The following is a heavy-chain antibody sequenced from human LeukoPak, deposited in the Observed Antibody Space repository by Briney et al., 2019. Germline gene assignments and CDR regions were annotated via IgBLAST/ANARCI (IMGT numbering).Heavy chain of an antibody. CDR1: GGTISSYA. D-gene: IGHD3-3*01. J-gene: IGHJ4*02. CDR3: ARRTIFGVANQETFDY. V-gene: IGHV1-69*01. CDR2: IIPIFGTA. Sequence: SVKVSCKASGGTISSYAISWVRQAPGQGLEWMGGIIPIFGTANYAQKFQGRVTITADESTSTAYMELSSLRSEDTAVYYCARRTIFGVANQETFDYWGQGTLVTVSS.